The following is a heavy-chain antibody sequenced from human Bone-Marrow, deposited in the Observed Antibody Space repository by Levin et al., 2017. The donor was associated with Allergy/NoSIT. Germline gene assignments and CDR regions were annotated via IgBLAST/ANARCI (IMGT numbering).Heavy chain of an antibody. CDR1: GGSFSVANW. J-gene: IGHJ4*02. D-gene: IGHD3-10*01. V-gene: IGHV4-4*02. CDR2: IFHTGTT. Sequence: GSLRLSCDVSGGSFSVANWWMWVRQPPGKGLEWIGEIFHTGTTNYNPSLKSRVTMSVDTSENQFSLKIYSVTAADTAVYYCAREKGSGTYKGFDYWGQGTLVTVSS. CDR3: AREKGSGTYKGFDY.